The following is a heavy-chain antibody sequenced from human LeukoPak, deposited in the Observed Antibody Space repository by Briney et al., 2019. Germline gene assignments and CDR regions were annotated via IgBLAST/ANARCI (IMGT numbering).Heavy chain of an antibody. J-gene: IGHJ3*02. CDR1: GGSISSYY. CDR3: ARAGRRTFSFDI. CDR2: IYYSGST. Sequence: SETLSLTCTVSGGSISSYYWSWIRQPPGKGLEWIGYIYYSGSTNYNPSLKSRVTISVDTSKNQFSLKLSSVTAAGTAVYYCARAGRRTFSFDIWGQGTMVTVSS. V-gene: IGHV4-59*01. D-gene: IGHD3-3*02.